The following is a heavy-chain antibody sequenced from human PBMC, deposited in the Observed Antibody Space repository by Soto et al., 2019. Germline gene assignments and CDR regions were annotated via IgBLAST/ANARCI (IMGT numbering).Heavy chain of an antibody. V-gene: IGHV3-7*03. D-gene: IGHD3-16*01. Sequence: GGSLRLSCAASGFTFSSYWMSWVRQAPGKGLEWVANIKQDGSEKYYVDSVKGRFTISRDNAKNSLYLQMNSLRAEDTAVYYCARDRTELRLGELTPVEFGYWGQGTLVTVSS. CDR1: GFTFSSYW. CDR2: IKQDGSEK. J-gene: IGHJ4*02. CDR3: ARDRTELRLGELTPVEFGY.